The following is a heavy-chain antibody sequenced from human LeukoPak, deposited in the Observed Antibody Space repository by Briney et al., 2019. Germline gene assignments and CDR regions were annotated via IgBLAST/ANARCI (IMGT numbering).Heavy chain of an antibody. CDR1: GFTFSNYW. CDR2: INSDGSST. CDR3: ARVGDIYCSRISCSLDY. J-gene: IGHJ4*02. D-gene: IGHD2-2*01. Sequence: PGGSLRLSCAASGFTFSNYWMHWVRQAPGKGLVWVSRINSDGSSTSYADSVRGRFTISRDNAKNTLYLQMNSLRAEDTAVYYCARVGDIYCSRISCSLDYWGQGALDTVSS. V-gene: IGHV3-74*01.